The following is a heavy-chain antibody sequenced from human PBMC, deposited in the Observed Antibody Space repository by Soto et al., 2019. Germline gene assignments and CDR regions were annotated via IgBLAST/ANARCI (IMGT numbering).Heavy chain of an antibody. CDR3: ARVPTPGWFDP. J-gene: IGHJ5*02. CDR2: IYYSGST. V-gene: IGHV4-30-4*01. Sequence: PSETLSLTCTVSGDSISRGNYYWSWVRQPPGKGLDWIGFIYYSGSTYYSPSLRSRVIISLDTSKNQFSLRLSSVTASDTAVYYCARVPTPGWFDPWGQGTLVTVS. CDR1: GDSISRGNYY.